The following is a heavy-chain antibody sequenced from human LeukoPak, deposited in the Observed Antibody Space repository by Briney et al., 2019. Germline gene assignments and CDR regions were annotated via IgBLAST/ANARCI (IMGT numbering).Heavy chain of an antibody. Sequence: GGSLRLSCVASGFTFSSYWMSWVRQAPGKGLEWVANIEQVGDEEYYVDSVKGRFTISRDNAKNSLYLQMNSLRVDDTAVYYCARGGKMTARYWGQGTLVTVSS. CDR2: IEQVGDEE. CDR3: ARGGKMTARY. J-gene: IGHJ4*02. V-gene: IGHV3-7*04. D-gene: IGHD2-21*02. CDR1: GFTFSSYW.